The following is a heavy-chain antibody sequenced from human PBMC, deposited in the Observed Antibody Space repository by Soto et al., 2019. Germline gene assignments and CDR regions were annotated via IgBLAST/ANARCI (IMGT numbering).Heavy chain of an antibody. Sequence: QVQLQQWGAGLLKPSETLSLTCAVYGGSFSGYYWSWIRQPPGKGLEWIGEINHSGSTNYNPSLKSRVTISVDTSKNQFSLKLSSVTAADTAVYYCARGWEYSYGYNFDYWGQGTLVTVSS. V-gene: IGHV4-34*01. D-gene: IGHD5-18*01. J-gene: IGHJ4*02. CDR1: GGSFSGYY. CDR3: ARGWEYSYGYNFDY. CDR2: INHSGST.